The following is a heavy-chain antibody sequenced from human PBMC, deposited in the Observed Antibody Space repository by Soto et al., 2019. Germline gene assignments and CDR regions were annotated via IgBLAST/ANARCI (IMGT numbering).Heavy chain of an antibody. J-gene: IGHJ4*02. D-gene: IGHD1-26*01. CDR1: GFVFRDSP. V-gene: IGHV3-30*04. CDR3: ARESTIGYFDH. Sequence: PVGSLRLSCVVSGFVFRDSPINWVRQAPGKGLEWVAVISHNGRSKKFADSVQGRFSTHRDNFKDTVFLQMDSLTLEDTAVYYCARESTIGYFDHWVQGTPVTVSS. CDR2: ISHNGRSK.